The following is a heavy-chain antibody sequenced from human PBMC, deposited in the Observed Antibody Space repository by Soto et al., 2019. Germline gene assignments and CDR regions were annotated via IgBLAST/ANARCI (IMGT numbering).Heavy chain of an antibody. CDR1: GFTFSSYG. CDR3: AKDFKGYCGGDCYSPLDY. D-gene: IGHD2-21*02. V-gene: IGHV3-30*18. CDR2: ISYDGSNK. Sequence: QVQLVESGGGVVQPGRSLRLSCAASGFTFSSYGMHWVRQAPGKGLEWVAVISYDGSNKYYADSVKGRFTISRDNSKNTRYLQMNSLRAEDTAVYYCAKDFKGYCGGDCYSPLDYWGQGTLVTVSS. J-gene: IGHJ4*02.